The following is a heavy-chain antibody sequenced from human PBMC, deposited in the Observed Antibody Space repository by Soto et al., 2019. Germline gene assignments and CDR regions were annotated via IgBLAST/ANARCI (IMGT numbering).Heavy chain of an antibody. CDR3: ARKDYYGSGTYHFDY. CDR1: GYTFSTFP. CDR2: INAANGDT. Sequence: QVQLVQSGAEVKKPGASVKVSCKASGYTFSTFPMHWVRQAPGQNLEWLGWINAANGDTGYSQNFQGRVTITRDTTASTAYMELSGLRSEDTAVYFCARKDYYGSGTYHFDYWGQGTLVTVSS. J-gene: IGHJ4*02. V-gene: IGHV1-3*01. D-gene: IGHD3-10*01.